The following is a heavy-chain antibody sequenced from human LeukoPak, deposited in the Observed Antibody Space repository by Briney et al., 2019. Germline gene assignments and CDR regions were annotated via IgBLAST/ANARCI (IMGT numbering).Heavy chain of an antibody. J-gene: IGHJ6*03. CDR3: ARDFSSSSTVYYYYYMGV. V-gene: IGHV4-34*01. D-gene: IGHD6-6*01. CDR1: GGSFSGYY. CDR2: INHSGST. Sequence: SETLSLTCAVYGGSFSGYYWSWIRQPPGKGLEWIGEINHSGSTNYNPSLKSRVTISVDTSKSQFSLKMSSVTAADTAIYYCARDFSSSSTVYYYYYMGVWGKGTTVTVSS.